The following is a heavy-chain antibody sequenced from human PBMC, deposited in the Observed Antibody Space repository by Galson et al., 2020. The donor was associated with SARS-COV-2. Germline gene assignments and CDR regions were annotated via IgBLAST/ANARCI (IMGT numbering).Heavy chain of an antibody. Sequence: SETLSLTCTVSGGSISSSSYYWGWIRQPPGKGLEWIGSIYYSGSTYYNPSLKSRVTISVDTSKNQFSLKLSSVTAADTAVYYCASLYCSSTSWYALHPAGWFVPWGQGTLVTVSS. V-gene: IGHV4-39*01. CDR1: GGSISSSSYY. D-gene: IGHD2-2*01. CDR2: IYYSGST. J-gene: IGHJ5*02. CDR3: ASLYCSSTSWYALHPAGWFVP.